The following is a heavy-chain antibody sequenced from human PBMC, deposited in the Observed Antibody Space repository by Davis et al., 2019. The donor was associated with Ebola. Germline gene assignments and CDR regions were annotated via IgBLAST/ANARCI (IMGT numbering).Heavy chain of an antibody. Sequence: MPSDPLSLTCTVSGASISSYYWTWIRQPPGKGLEWIGYFYYIGSPTYNPSLTSRVTISVDTSKNQFSLKLSSVTAADTAVYYCARGRRIVYSSSWHYYYYGMDVWGQGTTVTVSS. CDR1: GASISSYY. CDR3: ARGRRIVYSSSWHYYYYGMDV. CDR2: FYYIGSP. V-gene: IGHV4-59*12. D-gene: IGHD6-13*01. J-gene: IGHJ6*02.